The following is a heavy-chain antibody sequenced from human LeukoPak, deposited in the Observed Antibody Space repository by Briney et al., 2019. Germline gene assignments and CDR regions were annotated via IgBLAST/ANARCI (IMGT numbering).Heavy chain of an antibody. CDR3: ARAAERITMIVVVPRFDP. CDR1: GFTFSSYS. Sequence: GGSLRLSCAASGFTFSSYSMNWVRQAPGKGLEWVSSISSSSSYIYYADSVKGRFTISRDNAENSLYLQMNSLRAEDTAVYYCARAAERITMIVVVPRFDPWGQGTLVTVSS. D-gene: IGHD3-22*01. CDR2: ISSSSSYI. V-gene: IGHV3-21*01. J-gene: IGHJ5*02.